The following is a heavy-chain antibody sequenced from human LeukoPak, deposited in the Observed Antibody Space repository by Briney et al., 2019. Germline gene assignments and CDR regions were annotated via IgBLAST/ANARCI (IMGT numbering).Heavy chain of an antibody. J-gene: IGHJ6*02. D-gene: IGHD2-15*01. V-gene: IGHV1-2*02. CDR1: GYTFTGYY. CDR3: ARDFFSVVAATGPVMDV. Sequence: GASVKVSCKASGYTFTGYYMHWVRQAPGQGLEWMGWINPNSGGTNYAQKFQGRVTMTRDTSISTTYLDLSRLRSDDTAVYYCARDFFSVVAATGPVMDVWGQGATVTVSS. CDR2: INPNSGGT.